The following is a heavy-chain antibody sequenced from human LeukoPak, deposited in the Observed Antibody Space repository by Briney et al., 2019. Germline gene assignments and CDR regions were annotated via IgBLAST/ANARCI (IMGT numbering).Heavy chain of an antibody. Sequence: SETLSLTCTVSGDSISSYYWSWIRQPPGKGLKWIGYIYYSGSTNYKPSLKSRVTISVDTSKNQFSLKLSSVTAADTAVCYCARSGYRYGADALDIWGQGTMVTVSS. J-gene: IGHJ3*02. CDR2: IYYSGST. CDR1: GDSISSYY. CDR3: ARSGYRYGADALDI. D-gene: IGHD5-18*01. V-gene: IGHV4-59*01.